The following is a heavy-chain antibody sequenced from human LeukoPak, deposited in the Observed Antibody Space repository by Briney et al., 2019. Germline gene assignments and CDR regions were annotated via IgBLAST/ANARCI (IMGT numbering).Heavy chain of an antibody. CDR2: ISYDGHYK. V-gene: IGHV3-30*04. Sequence: GGSLRLSCAASGFAFSYSSMHWVRQAPGKGLEWVAGISYDGHYKGYADSVRGRFTISRDDSKNHLYLEMSGLRPEDAALYYCVRDLLVGSPDYFDLWGQGALDTVSS. D-gene: IGHD1-26*01. CDR3: VRDLLVGSPDYFDL. CDR1: GFAFSYSS. J-gene: IGHJ4*02.